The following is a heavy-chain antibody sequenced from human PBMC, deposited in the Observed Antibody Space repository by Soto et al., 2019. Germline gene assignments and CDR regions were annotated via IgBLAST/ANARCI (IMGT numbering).Heavy chain of an antibody. CDR3: ARGSAYSSSSGDWFDP. V-gene: IGHV4-59*01. CDR1: GGSISSYY. CDR2: IYYSGST. Sequence: QVQLQESGPGLVKPSETLSLTCTVSGGSISSYYWSWIRQPPGKGLEWIGYIYYSGSTNYNPSLKSRVTISVDTSKNQFSLKLSSVTAADTAVYYCARGSAYSSSSGDWFDPWGQGTLVTVSS. J-gene: IGHJ5*02. D-gene: IGHD6-6*01.